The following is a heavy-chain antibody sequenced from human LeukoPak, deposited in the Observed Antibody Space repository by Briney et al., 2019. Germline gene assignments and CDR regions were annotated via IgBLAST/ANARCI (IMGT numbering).Heavy chain of an antibody. J-gene: IGHJ4*02. CDR1: GGTFSSYA. V-gene: IGHV1-69*04. CDR2: IIPILGMA. Sequence: SVKVSCKASGGTFSSYAISWVRQAPGQGLEWMGRIIPILGMANYAQKFQGRVTITADKSTSTAYMELSSLRSEDTAVYYCARDRGSGSYYKNYWGQGTLVTVSS. D-gene: IGHD3-10*01. CDR3: ARDRGSGSYYKNY.